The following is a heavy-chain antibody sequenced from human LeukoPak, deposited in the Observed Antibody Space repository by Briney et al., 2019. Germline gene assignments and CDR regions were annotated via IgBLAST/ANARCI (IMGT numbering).Heavy chain of an antibody. CDR1: AYSISSGYY. D-gene: IGHD3-10*01. V-gene: IGHV4-38-2*01. CDR3: ARSQANEGMGY. Sequence: PSETLSLTCVVSAYSISSGYYWGWLRQPPGKGLEWIGSTFHTGRTYYNPSLMGRVTLSVDTSKNQFSLRLMSVTAADTAVYYCARSQANEGMGYWGQGALVTVSS. CDR2: TFHTGRT. J-gene: IGHJ4*02.